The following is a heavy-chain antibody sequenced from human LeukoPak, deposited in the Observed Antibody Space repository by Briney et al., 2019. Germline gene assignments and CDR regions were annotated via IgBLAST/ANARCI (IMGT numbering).Heavy chain of an antibody. CDR3: AREAYCYDSSGYRKFDY. Sequence: PSETLSLTCTVSGGSISSYYWSWIRQPAGKGLEWIGRMYSSGSTNYNPSLKSRVTMSVDTSKNQFSLKLSSVTAADTAVYYCAREAYCYDSSGYRKFDYWGQGTLVTVSS. J-gene: IGHJ4*02. V-gene: IGHV4-4*07. CDR2: MYSSGST. CDR1: GGSISSYY. D-gene: IGHD3-22*01.